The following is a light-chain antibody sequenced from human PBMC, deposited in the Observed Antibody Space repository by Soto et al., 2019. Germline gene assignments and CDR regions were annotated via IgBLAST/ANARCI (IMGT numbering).Light chain of an antibody. CDR1: QSVGITS. CDR2: GTS. V-gene: IGKV3-20*01. J-gene: IGKJ4*01. CDR3: QHYGSSLPT. Sequence: EIVLTQSPGTLSLSPWERATLSCMASQSVGITSLAWYQQKPGQAPRLLIYGTSSRATGIPDRFSGSGSGTDFTLAISRLEPEDFAVYFCQHYGSSLPTFGGGTKVDTK.